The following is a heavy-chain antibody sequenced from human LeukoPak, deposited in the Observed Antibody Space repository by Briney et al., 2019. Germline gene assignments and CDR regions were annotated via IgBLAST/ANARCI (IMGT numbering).Heavy chain of an antibody. CDR2: ISAYNGYT. D-gene: IGHD1-1*01. V-gene: IGHV1-18*04. J-gene: IGHJ6*03. CDR3: ARGAVNRYNWNDDNYYYYYMDV. CDR1: GYTFSSYG. Sequence: ASVKVSCKASGYTFSSYGLSWVRQAPGQGLEWMGWISAYNGYTRYAQKVQCRVTMTTDTSTSTAYMELRSLRSDDTAVYYCARGAVNRYNWNDDNYYYYYMDVWGKGTTVTISS.